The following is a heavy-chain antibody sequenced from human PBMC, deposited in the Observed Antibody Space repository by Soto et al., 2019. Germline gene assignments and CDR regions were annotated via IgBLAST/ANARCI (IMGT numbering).Heavy chain of an antibody. D-gene: IGHD4-17*01. J-gene: IGHJ4*02. CDR3: ARWDGYGGE. V-gene: IGHV3-23*01. CDR2: LSGGGVNT. Sequence: GGCLGLCCAASRVSFCTYSIAGVRQAPGKSPAWVSGLSGGGVNTFYADSVRGRFTVSVDNSKNTVYLQMNSLRVEDTAVYYCARWDGYGGEWGEGTLGTVSS. CDR1: RVSFCTYS.